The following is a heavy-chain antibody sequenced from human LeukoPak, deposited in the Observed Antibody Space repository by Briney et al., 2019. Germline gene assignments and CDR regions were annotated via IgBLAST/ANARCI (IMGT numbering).Heavy chain of an antibody. CDR2: ISDRT. Sequence: PGGSLRPSCAASTVSFRNFAMSWVRLAPGKGLEWVSGISDRTDYADSVEGRFTISRDNSKNTLYLQMDSLRAEDTALYYCARKKWEPTSNDAFDIWGQGTMVTVSS. CDR1: TVSFRNFA. J-gene: IGHJ3*02. D-gene: IGHD1-26*01. V-gene: IGHV3-23*01. CDR3: ARKKWEPTSNDAFDI.